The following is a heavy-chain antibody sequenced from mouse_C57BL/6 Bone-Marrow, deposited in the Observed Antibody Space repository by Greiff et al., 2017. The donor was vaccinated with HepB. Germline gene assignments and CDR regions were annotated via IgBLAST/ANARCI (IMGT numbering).Heavy chain of an antibody. V-gene: IGHV14-4*01. CDR1: GFNIKDDY. J-gene: IGHJ3*01. D-gene: IGHD2-12*01. CDR2: IDPENGDT. CDR3: TSYDEAY. Sequence: VQLQQSGAELVRPGASVKLSCTASGFNIKDDYMHWVKQRPEQGLEWIGWIDPENGDTEYASKFQGKATITADTSSNTAYLQLSSLTSEDTAFYYCTSYDEAYWGQGTLVTVSA.